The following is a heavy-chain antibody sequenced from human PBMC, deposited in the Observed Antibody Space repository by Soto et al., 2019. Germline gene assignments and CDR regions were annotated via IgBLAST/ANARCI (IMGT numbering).Heavy chain of an antibody. J-gene: IGHJ2*01. Sequence: KGLEWVSSITGRGSGTYYADSVRGRFTIARDNSENTVYLQLNRLRAEDTAVYFCAFFFFQAEDGIRDVRSVSAFLLNRSSDL. V-gene: IGHV3-23*01. D-gene: IGHD3-10*02. CDR2: ITGRGSGT. CDR3: AFFFFQAEDGIRDVRSVSAFLLNRSSDL.